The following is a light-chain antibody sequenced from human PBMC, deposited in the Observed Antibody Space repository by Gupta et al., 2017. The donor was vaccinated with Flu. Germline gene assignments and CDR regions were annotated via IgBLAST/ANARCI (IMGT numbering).Light chain of an antibody. CDR1: QSPLHSNGSNY. J-gene: IGKJ1*01. CDR2: FGS. V-gene: IGKV2-28*01. CDR3: EKALQTRT. Sequence: IVMTQSPLSLPVTPGEPASISCRSSQSPLHSNGSNYLDWYLQKPGQSAQLLVYFGSDQATGVPDRYSGSGTGTDFTLQISRVEAGDVGVYYCEKALQTRTFGQGTKVEIK.